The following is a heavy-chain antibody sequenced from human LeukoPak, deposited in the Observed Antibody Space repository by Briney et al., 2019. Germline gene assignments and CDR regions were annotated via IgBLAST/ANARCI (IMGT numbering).Heavy chain of an antibody. CDR1: GFTFNNYW. D-gene: IGHD3-22*01. CDR2: INSDGSII. CDR3: ARDYYDSSGYYYPNY. Sequence: RPGGSLRLSCAASGFTFNNYWMHWVRHAPGKGLLWVSRINSDGSIINYADSVKGRFTISRDNAKNTLYLQMNSLRAEDTAVYYCARDYYDSSGYYYPNYWGQGTLVTVSS. V-gene: IGHV3-74*01. J-gene: IGHJ4*02.